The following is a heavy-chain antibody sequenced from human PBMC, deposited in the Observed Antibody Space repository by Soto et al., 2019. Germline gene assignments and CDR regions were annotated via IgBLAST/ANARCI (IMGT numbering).Heavy chain of an antibody. D-gene: IGHD2-15*01. CDR2: ISGSGGST. CDR3: AKDRGLWSTYCSGGSCYSDHTPFDP. J-gene: IGHJ5*02. CDR1: GFTFSSYA. Sequence: PGGSLRLSCAASGFTFSSYAMSWVRQAPGKGLEWVSAISGSGGSTYYADSVKGRFTISRDNSKNTLYLQMNSLRAEDTAVYYCAKDRGLWSTYCSGGSCYSDHTPFDPWGQGTLVTVS. V-gene: IGHV3-23*01.